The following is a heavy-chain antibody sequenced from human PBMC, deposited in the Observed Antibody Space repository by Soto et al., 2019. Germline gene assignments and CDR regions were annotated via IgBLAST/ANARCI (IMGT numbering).Heavy chain of an antibody. CDR1: GGSISSYY. CDR2: IYYSLRT. Sequence: PSETLSLTCTVSGGSISSYYWSWIRQPPGKGLEWIGYIYYSLRTNYNPSLKSRVTISVDTSKNQFSLKLSSVTAADTAVYYCARGVHYDSSGYYYPGFDYWGQGTLVTVS. V-gene: IGHV4-59*01. CDR3: ARGVHYDSSGYYYPGFDY. D-gene: IGHD3-22*01. J-gene: IGHJ4*02.